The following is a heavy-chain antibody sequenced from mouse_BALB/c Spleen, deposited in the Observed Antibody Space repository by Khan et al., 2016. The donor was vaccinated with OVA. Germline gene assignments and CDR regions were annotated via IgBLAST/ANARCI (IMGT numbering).Heavy chain of an antibody. Sequence: EVELVESGGGLVRPGGSLKLSCAASGFSFSSYSMSWVRQTPEKRLEWVATISSGGSYTYYPDSVKGRFTISRDNAKNTLYLQMSSLKSEDTAMYYCTRHRGYYSSNPYLDYWGQGTTLTVSS. CDR3: TRHRGYYSSNPYLDY. CDR2: ISSGGSYT. J-gene: IGHJ2*01. V-gene: IGHV5-6-4*01. CDR1: GFSFSSYS. D-gene: IGHD1-1*01.